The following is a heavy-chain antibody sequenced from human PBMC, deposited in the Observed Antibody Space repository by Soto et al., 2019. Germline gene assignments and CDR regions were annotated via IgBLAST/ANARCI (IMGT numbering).Heavy chain of an antibody. V-gene: IGHV3-66*01. Sequence: GGSLRLSCAASGFTVGSNYMSWVCQAPGKGLEWVSVIYSGGSTYYADSVKGRFTISRDNSKNTLYLQMNSLRAEDTAVYYCARAGYSSSWPKYYFDYWGQGTLVTVSS. CDR1: GFTVGSNY. CDR3: ARAGYSSSWPKYYFDY. CDR2: IYSGGST. D-gene: IGHD6-13*01. J-gene: IGHJ4*02.